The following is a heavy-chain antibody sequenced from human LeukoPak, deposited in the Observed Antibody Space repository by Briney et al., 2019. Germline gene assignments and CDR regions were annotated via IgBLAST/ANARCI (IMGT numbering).Heavy chain of an antibody. CDR1: GFTFGDTW. J-gene: IGHJ4*02. V-gene: IGHV3-7*03. D-gene: IGHD3/OR15-3a*01. CDR2: IKQDGSEK. CDR3: ATSYDMGWLIGY. Sequence: GGSLRLSCAASGFTFGDTWMNWVRQVPGQGLEWVANIKQDGSEKFYAASVKGRFTISRDNGKSSLYLQMNSLRAEDTALYYCATSYDMGWLIGYWGQGTLVTVSS.